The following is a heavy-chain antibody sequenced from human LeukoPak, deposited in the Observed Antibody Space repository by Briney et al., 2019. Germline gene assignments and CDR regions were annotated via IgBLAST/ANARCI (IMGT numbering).Heavy chain of an antibody. V-gene: IGHV4-59*08. CDR3: ARQGDDYGDFDAFDI. D-gene: IGHD4-17*01. J-gene: IGHJ3*02. CDR2: IYYSGST. CDR1: GGSISSYY. Sequence: SETLSLTCTVSGGSISSYYWSWIRQPPGKGLEWIGYIYYSGSTNYNPSLKSRVTISVDTSKNQFSLKLSSVTAADTAVYYCARQGDDYGDFDAFDIWGQGTMVTVSS.